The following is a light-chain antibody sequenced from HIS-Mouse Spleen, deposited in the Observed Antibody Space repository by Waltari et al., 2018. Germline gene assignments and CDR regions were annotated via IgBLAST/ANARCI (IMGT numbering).Light chain of an antibody. CDR1: ALPKKY. J-gene: IGLJ2*01. CDR3: YSTDSSGNHRV. CDR2: EDS. Sequence: SYELTQPPSVSVSPGQTARLTCPGDALPKKYAYGYQQKSGQAPVLVIYEDSKRPSGIPERFSGSSSGTMATLTISGAQVEDEADYYCYSTDSSGNHRVFGGGTKLTVL. V-gene: IGLV3-10*01.